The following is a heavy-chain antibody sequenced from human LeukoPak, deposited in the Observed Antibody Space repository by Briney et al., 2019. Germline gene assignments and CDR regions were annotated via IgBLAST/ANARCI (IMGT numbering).Heavy chain of an antibody. CDR1: GFTVGSYW. J-gene: IGHJ4*02. CDR3: ARHSPLWGY. D-gene: IGHD7-27*01. CDR2: IKQDGSEK. Sequence: GGSLRLSCAASGFTVGSYWMSWVRQAPGEGLEWVANIKQDGSEKHYVDSVKGRFTISRDNAKNSLYLQMNSLRAEDTALYYCARHSPLWGYWGQGTLVTVSS. V-gene: IGHV3-7*04.